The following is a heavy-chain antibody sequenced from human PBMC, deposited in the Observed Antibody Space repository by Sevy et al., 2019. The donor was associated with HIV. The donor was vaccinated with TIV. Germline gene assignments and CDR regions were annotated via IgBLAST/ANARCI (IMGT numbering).Heavy chain of an antibody. J-gene: IGHJ4*02. V-gene: IGHV3-21*04. Sequence: GGSLRLSCAASGFTFSTYTMNWVRQAPGKALQWVSSISFSSNYIFFADSMKGRFTISRDNAKNSLYLQMNSLRAEDTAVYYCAKDRVSGTYYTGDFDYWGQGTLVTVSS. CDR3: AKDRVSGTYYTGDFDY. CDR1: GFTFSTYT. CDR2: ISFSSNYI. D-gene: IGHD3-10*01.